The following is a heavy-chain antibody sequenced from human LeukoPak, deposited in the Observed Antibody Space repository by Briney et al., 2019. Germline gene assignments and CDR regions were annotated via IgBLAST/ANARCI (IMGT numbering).Heavy chain of an antibody. J-gene: IGHJ4*02. D-gene: IGHD6-19*01. CDR3: AKRESLSSSQWNYFAC. CDR2: FHYSGTP. Sequence: SETLSLTCTVSGDSISSGGHYWTWIRQHPGKGLEWIGSFHYSGTPFYNPSLTSRVTISVDTSKNQVSLKLSSVTAADTAVYYRAKRESLSSSQWNYFACWGQGTLVTVSS. V-gene: IGHV4-39*01. CDR1: GDSISSGGHY.